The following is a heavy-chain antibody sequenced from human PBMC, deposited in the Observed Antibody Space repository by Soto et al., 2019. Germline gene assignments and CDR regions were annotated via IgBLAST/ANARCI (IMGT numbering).Heavy chain of an antibody. J-gene: IGHJ3*02. CDR2: IYYTGTT. Sequence: SETLSLTCTVSGGSISRSSYYWGWIRQPPGKGLEWIGSIYYTGTTYYNPSLRSRVTVSVDTSKNKFSLQLTSLTAADTAVYYCAIRPLEWSLLPTPNDAFDIWGQGTMVTVSS. CDR3: AIRPLEWSLLPTPNDAFDI. V-gene: IGHV4-39*01. CDR1: GGSISRSSYY. D-gene: IGHD3-3*01.